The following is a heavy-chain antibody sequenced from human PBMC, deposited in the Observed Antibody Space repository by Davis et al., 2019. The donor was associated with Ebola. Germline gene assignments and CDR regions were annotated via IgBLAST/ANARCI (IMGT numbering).Heavy chain of an antibody. CDR2: LWYDGTNR. Sequence: GGSLRLSCAASGFSFTTYGLHWVRQAPGKGLEWVAVLWYDGTNRNYVESVKGRFTLSRDTSKNTVDLQMNSLRDEDTAVYYCARVVVEVPAAMNFWGQGTLVTVSS. J-gene: IGHJ4*02. CDR1: GFSFTTYG. V-gene: IGHV3-33*01. D-gene: IGHD2-2*01. CDR3: ARVVVEVPAAMNF.